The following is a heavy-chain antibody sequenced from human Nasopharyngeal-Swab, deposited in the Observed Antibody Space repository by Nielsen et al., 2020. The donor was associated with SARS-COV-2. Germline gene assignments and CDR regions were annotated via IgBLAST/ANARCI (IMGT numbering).Heavy chain of an antibody. CDR1: GYTFTSYY. J-gene: IGHJ6*02. CDR3: ARVLPFRITGTSGMDV. Sequence: KVSCKASGYTFTSYYLHWVRQAPGQGLEWMGIINPTDGSTSYAQKFEGRVTMTRVTSTSTVYMELNSLRSEDTAVYYCARVLPFRITGTSGMDVWGQGTTVTVSS. CDR2: INPTDGST. V-gene: IGHV1-46*01. D-gene: IGHD1-7*01.